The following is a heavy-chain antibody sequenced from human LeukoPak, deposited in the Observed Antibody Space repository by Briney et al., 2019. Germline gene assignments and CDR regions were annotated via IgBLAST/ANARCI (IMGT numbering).Heavy chain of an antibody. CDR3: AKDISMVRGVIVDY. V-gene: IGHV3-9*01. Sequence: GGSLRLSCAASGFTFDDYAMHWVRQAPGKGLEWVSGISWNSGSIGYADSVKGRFTISRDNAKNSLYLQVNSLRAEDTALYYCAKDISMVRGVIVDYWGQGTLVTISS. J-gene: IGHJ4*02. CDR2: ISWNSGSI. D-gene: IGHD3-10*01. CDR1: GFTFDDYA.